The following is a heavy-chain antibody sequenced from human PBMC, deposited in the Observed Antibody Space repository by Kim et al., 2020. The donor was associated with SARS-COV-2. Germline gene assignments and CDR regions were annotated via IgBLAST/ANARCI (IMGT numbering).Heavy chain of an antibody. CDR2: INPSGGST. CDR1: GYTFTSYY. J-gene: IGHJ5*02. D-gene: IGHD6-13*01. V-gene: IGHV1-46*01. Sequence: ASVKVSCKASGYTFTSYYMHWVRQAPGQGLEWMGIINPSGGSTSYAQKFEGRVTMTRDTSTSTVYMELSSLRSEDTAVYYCARDVGYSSSWYKGGVNWFDPWGQGTLVTVSS. CDR3: ARDVGYSSSWYKGGVNWFDP.